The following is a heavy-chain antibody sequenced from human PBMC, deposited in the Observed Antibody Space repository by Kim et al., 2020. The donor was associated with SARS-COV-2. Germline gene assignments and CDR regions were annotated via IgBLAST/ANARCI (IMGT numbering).Heavy chain of an antibody. Sequence: GGSLRLSCAASGFTFSSYWMHWVRQAPGKGLVWVSRINSDGSSTSYADSVKGRFTISRDNAKNTLYLQMNSLRAEDTAVYYCARGLTAMVYPPTSPLTPDDWGQGTLVTVSS. CDR2: INSDGSST. D-gene: IGHD5-18*01. CDR1: GFTFSSYW. J-gene: IGHJ4*02. V-gene: IGHV3-74*01. CDR3: ARGLTAMVYPPTSPLTPDD.